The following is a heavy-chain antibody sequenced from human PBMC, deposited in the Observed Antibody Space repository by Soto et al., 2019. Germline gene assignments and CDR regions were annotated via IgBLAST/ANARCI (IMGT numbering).Heavy chain of an antibody. D-gene: IGHD5-12*01. CDR3: VRDPGNSGHDWRFDY. CDR2: IDLYTTST. Sequence: VQLVESGGGLVQPGGSLRLSCAASGFTFSYAWMHWVRQAPGKGLEWVSRIDLYTTSTSYADSVKGRFTMSRDNANNTVYLQMSSLRAEDTAVYYCVRDPGNSGHDWRFDYWGQGTLVTVSS. V-gene: IGHV3-74*01. J-gene: IGHJ4*02. CDR1: GFTFSYAW.